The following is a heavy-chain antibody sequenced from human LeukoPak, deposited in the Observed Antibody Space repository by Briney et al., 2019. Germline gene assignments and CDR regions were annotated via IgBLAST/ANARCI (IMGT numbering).Heavy chain of an antibody. V-gene: IGHV4-59*01. J-gene: IGHJ6*02. CDR2: IYYSGST. D-gene: IGHD6-13*01. Sequence: SETLSLTCTVSGVSISSYYWSWIRQPPGKGLEWIGYIYYSGSTNYNPSLKSRVTISVDTSKNQFSLKLSSVTAADTAVYYCARGVIIAAPYYYYGMDVWGQGTTVTVSS. CDR3: ARGVIIAAPYYYYGMDV. CDR1: GVSISSYY.